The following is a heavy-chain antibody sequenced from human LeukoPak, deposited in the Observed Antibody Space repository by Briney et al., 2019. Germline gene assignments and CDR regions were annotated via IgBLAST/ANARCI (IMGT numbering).Heavy chain of an antibody. CDR2: ISSSGSTI. V-gene: IGHV3-11*01. CDR3: ARVPPHYDAFDI. CDR1: GFTFSSYW. J-gene: IGHJ3*02. Sequence: GGSLRLSCAASGFTFSSYWMSWIRQAPGKGLEWVSYISSSGSTIYYADSVKGRFTISRDNAKNSLYLQMNSLRAEDTAVYYCARVPPHYDAFDIWGQGTMVTVSS.